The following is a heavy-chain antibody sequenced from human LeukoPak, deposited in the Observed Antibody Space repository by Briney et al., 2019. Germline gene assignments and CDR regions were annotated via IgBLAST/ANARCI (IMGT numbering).Heavy chain of an antibody. CDR1: GFPFSSYA. J-gene: IGHJ4*02. V-gene: IGHV3-23*01. CDR3: AKDRMATTQISEFDY. CDR2: ISGSGGST. D-gene: IGHD5-24*01. Sequence: PGGSLRLSCAASGFPFSSYAMSWVRQAPGKGLEWVSAISGSGGSTYYADSVKGRFTISRDKSKNTLYLQMNSLRAEDTAVYYCAKDRMATTQISEFDYWGQGTLVTVSS.